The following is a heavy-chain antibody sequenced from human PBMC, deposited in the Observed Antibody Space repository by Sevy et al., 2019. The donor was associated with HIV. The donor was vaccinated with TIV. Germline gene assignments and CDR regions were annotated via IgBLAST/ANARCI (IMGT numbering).Heavy chain of an antibody. Sequence: GGSLKLSGAASDLTFSTYSFNWVRRAPGKGLEWVSSISSTSTYIYYADSGKGRFTISRDNAKNSLYLQMTSLRAEDTAVYYCARGLELGYFDYWGLGTLVTVSS. CDR3: ARGLELGYFDY. V-gene: IGHV3-21*01. CDR2: ISSTSTYI. CDR1: DLTFSTYS. J-gene: IGHJ4*02. D-gene: IGHD1-7*01.